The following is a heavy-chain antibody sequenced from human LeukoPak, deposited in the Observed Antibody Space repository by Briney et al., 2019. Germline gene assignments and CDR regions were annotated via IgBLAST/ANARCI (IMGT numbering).Heavy chain of an antibody. CDR3: SKDRAGYSGARGFDY. D-gene: IGHD5-12*01. CDR2: ISDSGDIT. J-gene: IGHJ4*02. Sequence: EGSLRLSCAASGFTFSSYAMSWVRQAPGKGLEWVSRISDSGDITYYADSVKGRFTISRDNSKNTLYLQMNSLRAEDTAVYYCSKDRAGYSGARGFDYWGQGTLVTVSS. CDR1: GFTFSSYA. V-gene: IGHV3-23*01.